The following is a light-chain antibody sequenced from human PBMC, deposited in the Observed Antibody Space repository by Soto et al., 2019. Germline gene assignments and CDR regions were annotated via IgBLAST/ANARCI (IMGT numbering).Light chain of an antibody. CDR1: QGISSY. V-gene: IGKV1-9*01. CDR2: GAS. CDR3: QQRNTYPIT. J-gene: IGKJ5*01. Sequence: IQLTQSPSSLSSSVGARVTITCRASQGISSYLAWYQQKPGQAPKLLIYGASTLEGWFPFRFSGSGPGTDFTLIISSVQPEDFATDYCQQRNTYPITFGQRTRLEIK.